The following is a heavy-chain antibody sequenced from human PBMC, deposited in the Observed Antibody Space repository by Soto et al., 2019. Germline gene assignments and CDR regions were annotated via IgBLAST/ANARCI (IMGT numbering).Heavy chain of an antibody. J-gene: IGHJ4*02. CDR3: ARYVSYVASFNF. Sequence: ASVKVSCKPSGYTFTAYQIHWVRQVPGQGLEWMGWINPNTGATNCAQKFQGWVTMTRVTSISTAYMELSSLKSDDTAVYYCARYVSYVASFNFWAQGPLATVPS. CDR2: INPNTGAT. CDR1: GYTFTAYQ. D-gene: IGHD3-10*02. V-gene: IGHV1-2*04.